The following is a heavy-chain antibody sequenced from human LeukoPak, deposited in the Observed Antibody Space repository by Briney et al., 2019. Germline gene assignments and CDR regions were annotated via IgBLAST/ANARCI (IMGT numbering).Heavy chain of an antibody. Sequence: GGSLRLSCAASGFTFSSYGMHWVRQAPGKGLEWVAVISNDGSKKYSADSVKGRFTISRDNSKNTLYLQMNSLRAEDTAVYYCAKDRYSYAFEYFDSWGQGTLVTVSP. J-gene: IGHJ4*02. CDR2: ISNDGSKK. CDR1: GFTFSSYG. V-gene: IGHV3-30*18. CDR3: AKDRYSYAFEYFDS. D-gene: IGHD5-18*01.